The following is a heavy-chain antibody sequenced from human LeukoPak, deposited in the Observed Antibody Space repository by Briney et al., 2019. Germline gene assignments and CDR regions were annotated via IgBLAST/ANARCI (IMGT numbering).Heavy chain of an antibody. J-gene: IGHJ4*02. D-gene: IGHD4-17*01. Sequence: PGGSLRLSCAASGFTFSSYSMNWVRQAPGKGLEWVSSISSSSSYIYYADSVKGRFTISRDNAKNSLYLQMNSLRAEDTAVYYCARGGDLGVTVTPLDYWGQGTLVTVSS. CDR3: ARGGDLGVTVTPLDY. CDR1: GFTFSSYS. V-gene: IGHV3-21*01. CDR2: ISSSSSYI.